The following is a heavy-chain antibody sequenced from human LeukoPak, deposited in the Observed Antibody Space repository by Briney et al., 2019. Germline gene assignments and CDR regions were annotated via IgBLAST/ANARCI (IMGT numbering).Heavy chain of an antibody. J-gene: IGHJ4*02. CDR1: VYSFTSYL. D-gene: IGHD6-6*01. Sequence: GESLTISCKGSVYSFTSYLIGWVRPIPGQGLEWIGIIYPGDSDTRCSPSFQGQVTISADKPISTAYLQWSSLKASDTAMYYCARLDRSSSSLGGLDYWGQGTLVTVSS. CDR3: ARLDRSSSSLGGLDY. CDR2: IYPGDSDT. V-gene: IGHV5-51*01.